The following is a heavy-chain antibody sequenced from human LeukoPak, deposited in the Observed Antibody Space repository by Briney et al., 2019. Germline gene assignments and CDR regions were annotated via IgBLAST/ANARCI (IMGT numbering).Heavy chain of an antibody. CDR1: GFTFSHYG. CDR2: IWSDGTNK. J-gene: IGHJ4*02. D-gene: IGHD4-11*01. Sequence: GGSLTLSCAASGFTFSHYGMHWVRQVPGKGLEWVAVIWSDGTNKYYADSVKGRFTIYRDDSQNRVFLQMNSLRAEDTAVYYCAKDAQRGFDYSNSLEYWGQGALVSVSS. V-gene: IGHV3-33*06. CDR3: AKDAQRGFDYSNSLEY.